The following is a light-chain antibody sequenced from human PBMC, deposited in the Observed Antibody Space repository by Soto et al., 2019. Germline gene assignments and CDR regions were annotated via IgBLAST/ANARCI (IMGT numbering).Light chain of an antibody. CDR2: YND. CDR3: ATWDDSVDRAV. CDR1: NSNIGQNN. V-gene: IGLV1-44*01. Sequence: QSVLTQPPSASGTPGQMVTVSCSGSNSNIGQNNVNWYQHLPGTAPKLLICYNDRRPSGVPDRFSASKSGTSASLAISGLQSEDEADYYCATWDDSVDRAVFGGGTKLTVL. J-gene: IGLJ2*01.